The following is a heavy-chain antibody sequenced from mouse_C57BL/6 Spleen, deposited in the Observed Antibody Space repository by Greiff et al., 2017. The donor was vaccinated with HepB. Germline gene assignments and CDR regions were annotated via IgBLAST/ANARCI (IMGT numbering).Heavy chain of an antibody. Sequence: EVQLQQSGAELVRPGASVKLSCTASGFNIKDYYMHWVKQRPEQGLEWIGRIDPEDGDTEYAPKFQGKATMTADTSSNTAYLQLSSLTSEDTAVYYCTTGSSYGNWYFDVWGTGTTVTVSS. CDR2: IDPEDGDT. CDR3: TTGSSYGNWYFDV. D-gene: IGHD1-1*01. V-gene: IGHV14-1*01. J-gene: IGHJ1*03. CDR1: GFNIKDYY.